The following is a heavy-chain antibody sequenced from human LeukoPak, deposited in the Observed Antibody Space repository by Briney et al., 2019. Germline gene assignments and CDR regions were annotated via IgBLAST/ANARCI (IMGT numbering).Heavy chain of an antibody. V-gene: IGHV3-13*01. CDR1: GFTFDNND. D-gene: IGHD1-26*01. CDR3: ARFGWEHYYGMDV. Sequence: GGSLRLSCEVSGFTFDNNDMHWVRQTTGKGLEWVSAIGSAGYTYYADSVRGRFTITRDNAKQSLYLQMNSLRAEDTAVYYCARFGWEHYYGMDVWGQGTTVTVSS. CDR2: IGSAGYT. J-gene: IGHJ6*02.